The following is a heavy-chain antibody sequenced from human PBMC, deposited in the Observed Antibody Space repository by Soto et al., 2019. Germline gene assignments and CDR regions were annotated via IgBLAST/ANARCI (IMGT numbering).Heavy chain of an antibody. J-gene: IGHJ6*02. Sequence: AASVKVSCKASGGTFSSYAISWVRQAPGQGLEWMGGIIPIFGTANYAQKFQGRVTITADKSTSTAYMELSSLRSEDTAVYYCATEGLSSKYRGNYYYYGMDVWGQGTTVTVSS. CDR3: ATEGLSSKYRGNYYYYGMDV. V-gene: IGHV1-69*06. CDR1: GGTFSSYA. D-gene: IGHD3-16*01. CDR2: IIPIFGTA.